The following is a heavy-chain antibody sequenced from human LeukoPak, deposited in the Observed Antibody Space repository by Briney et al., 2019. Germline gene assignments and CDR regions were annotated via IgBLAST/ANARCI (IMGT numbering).Heavy chain of an antibody. CDR3: ARDYYGSGSYAFDY. CDR2: ISRSSSTI. Sequence: GGSLRLSCAASGFTFSSYGMNWVRQAPGKGLEWVSYISRSSSTIYYADSVKGRFTISRDNAKNSLHLQMNSLRDEDTAVYYCARDYYGSGSYAFDYWGQGTLVTVSS. V-gene: IGHV3-48*02. J-gene: IGHJ4*02. CDR1: GFTFSSYG. D-gene: IGHD3-10*01.